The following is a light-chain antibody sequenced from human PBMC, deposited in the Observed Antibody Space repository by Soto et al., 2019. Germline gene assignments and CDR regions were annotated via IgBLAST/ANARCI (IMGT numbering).Light chain of an antibody. J-gene: IGKJ1*01. CDR2: DAS. CDR1: QSIGLA. CDR3: QQRTDRPPWT. Sequence: IVLTQSASTLSLSPGERATLSCRASQSIGLAIAWYQHKPGQAPRLLIFDASQRATGIPARFRGSGSGTDFTLSISSLEPEDFAVYYCQQRTDRPPWTFGQGTKV. V-gene: IGKV3-11*01.